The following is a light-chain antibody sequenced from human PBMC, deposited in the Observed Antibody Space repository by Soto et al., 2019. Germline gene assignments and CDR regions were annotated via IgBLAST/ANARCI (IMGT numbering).Light chain of an antibody. Sequence: QSVLTQPASVSGSPGQSITISCTGTSSDVGGYNYVSWYQQQSGKAPKLMIHEVSNRPSGVSNRFSGSKSGNTASLTISGLQAEDEADYYCSSYPSSRAYVFGIGTKVTVL. CDR3: SSYPSSRAYV. V-gene: IGLV2-14*01. CDR2: EVS. CDR1: SSDVGGYNY. J-gene: IGLJ1*01.